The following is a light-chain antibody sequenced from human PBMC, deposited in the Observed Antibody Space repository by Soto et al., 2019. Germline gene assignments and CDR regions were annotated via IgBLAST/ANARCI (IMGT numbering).Light chain of an antibody. V-gene: IGKV3-11*01. Sequence: EIVLTQSPATLSVPPGERVTLSCRASQSVSSYLAWYQQRPGQAPKLLIYDASNRAAGIPARFSGSGSGTDFTLTISSLEPDDFAVYYCQQRASWPRTFGQGTKVDIK. CDR3: QQRASWPRT. CDR2: DAS. J-gene: IGKJ1*01. CDR1: QSVSSY.